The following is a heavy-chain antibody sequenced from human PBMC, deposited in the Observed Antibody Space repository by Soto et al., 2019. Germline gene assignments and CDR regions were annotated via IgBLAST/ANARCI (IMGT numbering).Heavy chain of an antibody. CDR1: GFTFNTNE. CDR3: ARFNIVPVPTFDY. J-gene: IGHJ4*02. CDR2: ISSGGSAI. D-gene: IGHD2-15*01. V-gene: IGHV3-48*03. Sequence: GGSLKLSCAASGFTFNTNEISWVRQAPGKGLEWVSYISSGGSAIYYADSVKSRFTISRDNAKNSLYLQMNSLRAEDTAVYYCARFNIVPVPTFDYWRQGTMVTVSS.